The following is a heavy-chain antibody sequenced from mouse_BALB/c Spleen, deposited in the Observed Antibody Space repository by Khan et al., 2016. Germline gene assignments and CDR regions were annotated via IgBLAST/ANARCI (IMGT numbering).Heavy chain of an antibody. J-gene: IGHJ2*01. CDR1: GYSITSDYA. D-gene: IGHD1-1*01. Sequence: EVQLQESGPGLVKPSQSLSLTCTVTGYSITSDYAWNWIRQFPGNKLEWMGYISYSGSTRYNPSLKSRISITRDTSKNQFFLQLNSATTEDTATYYCARSRTTRYFDYWGPGTTLTVSS. V-gene: IGHV3-2*02. CDR3: ARSRTTRYFDY. CDR2: ISYSGST.